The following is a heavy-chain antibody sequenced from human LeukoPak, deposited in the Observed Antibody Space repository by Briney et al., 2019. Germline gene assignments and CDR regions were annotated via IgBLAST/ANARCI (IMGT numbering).Heavy chain of an antibody. CDR3: ARDVFSLGSGRYVGGGFDI. V-gene: IGHV3-21*01. Sequence: GGSLRLSCAASGFTFSTYSMSWVRQAPGKGLEWVSSISSSSTYICYADSVKGRFTISRDNAKNSLYLQMNSLRAEDTAVYYCARDVFSLGSGRYVGGGFDIWGQGTMVTVSS. D-gene: IGHD1-26*01. CDR2: ISSSSTYI. CDR1: GFTFSTYS. J-gene: IGHJ3*02.